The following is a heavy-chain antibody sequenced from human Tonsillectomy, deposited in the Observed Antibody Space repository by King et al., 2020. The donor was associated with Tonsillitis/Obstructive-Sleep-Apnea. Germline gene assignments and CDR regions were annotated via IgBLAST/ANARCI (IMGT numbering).Heavy chain of an antibody. Sequence: VPLQESGPGLVKPSETLSLTCTVSGGSVSSGSYHWRWIRQPPGKGLEWIGYINYSGSTNYNPSLKSRVTISVDTSKNQFSLRLSSVTAADTAVYYCARGAWELPIWGQGTMVTVSS. CDR3: ARGAWELPI. CDR1: GGSVSSGSYH. J-gene: IGHJ3*02. V-gene: IGHV4-61*01. D-gene: IGHD1-26*01. CDR2: INYSGST.